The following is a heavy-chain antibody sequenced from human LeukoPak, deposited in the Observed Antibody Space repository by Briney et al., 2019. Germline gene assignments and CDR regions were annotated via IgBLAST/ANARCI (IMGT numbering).Heavy chain of an antibody. J-gene: IGHJ4*02. CDR1: GYSISTGYY. D-gene: IGHD2-2*01. Sequence: SETLSLTCTVSGYSISTGYYWGWIRQPPGKGLEWIGSIYHSGSTYYNPSLKSRVTISVDTSKNQFSLKLSSVTAADTAVYYCAKRYCSSTTCYDDRGAFDYWGQGTLVTVSS. V-gene: IGHV4-38-2*02. CDR2: IYHSGST. CDR3: AKRYCSSTTCYDDRGAFDY.